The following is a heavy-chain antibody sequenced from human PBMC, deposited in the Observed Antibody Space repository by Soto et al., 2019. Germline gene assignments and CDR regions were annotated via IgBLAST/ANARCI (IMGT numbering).Heavy chain of an antibody. CDR1: GYTISELS. V-gene: IGHV1-24*01. J-gene: IGHJ4*02. Sequence: QVQLEQSGAEVKRPGASVKVSCKVSGYTISELSIHWVRQGPGKALEWMGGFDPEAGEKIYAQKFQGRVITTEDTSTDYAYMELTSLTSEDTAVYFCATLYDSSSFHHGYYFDSWGQGTLVTVSS. CDR3: ATLYDSSSFHHGYYFDS. D-gene: IGHD3-22*01. CDR2: FDPEAGEK.